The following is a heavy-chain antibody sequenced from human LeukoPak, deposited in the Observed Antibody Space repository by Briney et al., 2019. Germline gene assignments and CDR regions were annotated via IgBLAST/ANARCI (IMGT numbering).Heavy chain of an antibody. CDR2: ISYDGSAK. D-gene: IGHD3-16*01. Sequence: GGSLRLSCAASGFTFSNYGMLWVRQALGEGLEWVALISYDGSAKYYGDSLKGRFTISRDNSKNTLFLQMNSLGAEDTAVYFCARGWGSNVYASALDIWGQGTMVTVSS. V-gene: IGHV3-33*05. CDR3: ARGWGSNVYASALDI. J-gene: IGHJ3*02. CDR1: GFTFSNYG.